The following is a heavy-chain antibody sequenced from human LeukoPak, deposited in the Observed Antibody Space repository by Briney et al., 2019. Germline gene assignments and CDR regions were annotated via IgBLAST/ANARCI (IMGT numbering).Heavy chain of an antibody. J-gene: IGHJ5*02. CDR1: GYTFTSYD. V-gene: IGHV1-8*03. CDR3: ARSAYCGSTSCRSWFDP. D-gene: IGHD2-2*01. Sequence: ASVKVSCKASGYTFTSYDINWVRQATGQGLEWMGWMNPNSGNTGYAQKFQGRVTITRNTSISTAYMELSSLRSEDTAVYYCARSAYCGSTSCRSWFDPWGQGTLVTVSS. CDR2: MNPNSGNT.